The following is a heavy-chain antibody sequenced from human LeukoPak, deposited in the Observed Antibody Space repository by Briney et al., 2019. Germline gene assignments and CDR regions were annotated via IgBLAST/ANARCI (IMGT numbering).Heavy chain of an antibody. J-gene: IGHJ6*03. CDR3: AKTSSTSLYYYYYMDV. CDR1: GFTFSSYA. CDR2: ISGSGGST. V-gene: IGHV3-23*01. D-gene: IGHD2-2*01. Sequence: GGSLRLSCAASGFTFSSYAMSWVRQAPGKGLEWVSAISGSGGSTYYADSVKGRFTIPRDNSKNTLYLQMNSLRAEDTAVYYCAKTSSTSLYYYYYMDVWGKGTTVTVPS.